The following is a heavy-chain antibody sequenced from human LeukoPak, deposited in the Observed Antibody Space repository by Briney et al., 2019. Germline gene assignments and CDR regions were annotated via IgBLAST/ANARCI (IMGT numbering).Heavy chain of an antibody. CDR1: GYTFTGYY. V-gene: IGHV1-2*02. J-gene: IGHJ6*02. CDR3: ARGRRDRSCYYSYHYYGLDL. Sequence: ASVKVSCTASGYTFTGYYVHWVRQAPGQGLEWMGWINPNSGGTNYAQKFQGRVAMTRDTSISTAYMELSRLRSDDTAVYYCARGRRDRSCYYSYHYYGLDLWGQGTTVTVSS. CDR2: INPNSGGT. D-gene: IGHD3-22*01.